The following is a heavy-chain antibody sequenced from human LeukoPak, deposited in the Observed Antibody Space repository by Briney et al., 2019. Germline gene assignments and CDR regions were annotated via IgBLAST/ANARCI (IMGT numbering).Heavy chain of an antibody. V-gene: IGHV1-46*01. CDR1: GYTFTSYY. CDR3: ARDNSVGDTAWWFDP. Sequence: ASVKVSCKASGYTFTSYYMHWVRQAPGQGLEWMGIINPSGGSTSYAQKFQGRVTMTRDMSTSTDYMELISLRSEDTVVYYCARDNSVGDTAWWFDPWGQGTLVTVSS. CDR2: INPSGGST. J-gene: IGHJ5*02. D-gene: IGHD1-26*01.